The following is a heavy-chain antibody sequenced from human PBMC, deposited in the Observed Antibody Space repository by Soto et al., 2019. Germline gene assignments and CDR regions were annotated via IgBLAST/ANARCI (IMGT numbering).Heavy chain of an antibody. V-gene: IGHV4-31*11. CDR1: GASISSGGYY. D-gene: IGHD2-15*01. J-gene: IGHJ5*02. Sequence: PSETLSLTCAVSGASISSGGYYWSWLRQHPGKGLEWIGYIYYSGSTYYNPSLKSRVTISVDTSKNQFSLKLSSVTAADTAVYYCARNFIVVVAATSWFDPWGQGTLVTVSS. CDR3: ARNFIVVVAATSWFDP. CDR2: IYYSGST.